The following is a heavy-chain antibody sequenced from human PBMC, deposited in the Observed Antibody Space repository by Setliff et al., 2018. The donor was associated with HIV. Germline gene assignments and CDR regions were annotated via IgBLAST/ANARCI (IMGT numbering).Heavy chain of an antibody. V-gene: IGHV1-8*02. CDR1: GYSFTNYD. Sequence: ASVKVSCKASGYSFTNYDIHWVRQAAGQGLEWMGWMNPNTGDTGYAPKVQGRVSMTRDTSISTAYMELRRLTSEDTAVYYCARGPGYYDSSGRDYWGQGTLVTVSS. CDR2: MNPNTGDT. D-gene: IGHD3-22*01. CDR3: ARGPGYYDSSGRDY. J-gene: IGHJ4*02.